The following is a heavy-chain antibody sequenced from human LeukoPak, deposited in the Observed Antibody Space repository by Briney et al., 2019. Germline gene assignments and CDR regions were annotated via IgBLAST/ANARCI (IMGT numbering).Heavy chain of an antibody. CDR1: GFTFSSYW. J-gene: IGHJ4*02. CDR3: ASIPKGAYYYDSSGLGLSRGRRFDY. D-gene: IGHD3-22*01. V-gene: IGHV3-74*01. Sequence: GGSLRLSCAASGFTFSSYWMHWVRQAPGKGLVWVSRINSDGSSTSYADSVKGRFTISRDNAKNTLYLQMNGLRAEDTAVYYCASIPKGAYYYDSSGLGLSRGRRFDYWGQGTLVTVSS. CDR2: INSDGSST.